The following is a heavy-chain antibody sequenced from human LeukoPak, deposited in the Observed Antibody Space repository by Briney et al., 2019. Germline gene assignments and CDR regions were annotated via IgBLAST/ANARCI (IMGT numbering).Heavy chain of an antibody. CDR3: TTDLRKLERLGTDAFDI. Sequence: PGGSLRLSCAASGFTFSNGWMSWVRQAPGKGLEWVGRIKSKTNGGTIDYAAPVKGRFTISRDDSKNTLYLQMNSLKTEDTAVYYCTTDLRKLERLGTDAFDIWGQGTMVTVSS. J-gene: IGHJ3*02. D-gene: IGHD1-1*01. CDR2: IKSKTNGGTI. CDR1: GFTFSNGW. V-gene: IGHV3-15*01.